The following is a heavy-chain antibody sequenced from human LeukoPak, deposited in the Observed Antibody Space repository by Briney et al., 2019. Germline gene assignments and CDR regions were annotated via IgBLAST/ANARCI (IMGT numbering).Heavy chain of an antibody. V-gene: IGHV3-66*01. J-gene: IGHJ4*02. CDR2: IYSGGST. CDR3: ARGKGRFDY. CDR1: GFTVSSNY. Sequence: PGGSLRLSCAASGFTVSSNYMSWVRQAPGKGLEWVSGIYSGGSTYYSDSVKGRFTFSRDNSKNTLYLQVNSLRAEETAVYYCARGKGRFDYWGQGTLVTVSS.